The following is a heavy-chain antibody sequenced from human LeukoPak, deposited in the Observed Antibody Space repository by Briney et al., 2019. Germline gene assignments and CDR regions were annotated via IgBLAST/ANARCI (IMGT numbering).Heavy chain of an antibody. CDR1: GGSINSFH. J-gene: IGHJ4*02. V-gene: IGHV4-59*01. CDR2: IYYSGST. D-gene: IGHD3-16*01. CDR3: ARGWGYFDY. Sequence: PSETLSLTCTVSGGSINSFHWTWIRQPPGKGLEWIGYIYYSGSTNYNPSLQSRVTISVATSKNNFSLRLSSVTAADTAVYYCARGWGYFDYWEQATLVTVSS.